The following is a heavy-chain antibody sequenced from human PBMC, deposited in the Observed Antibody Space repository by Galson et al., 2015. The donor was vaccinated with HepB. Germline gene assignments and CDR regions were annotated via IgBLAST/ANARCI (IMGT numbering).Heavy chain of an antibody. CDR3: AKLEGLLWFGQLRGAFHI. Sequence: SLRLSCAASGFTFSSYAMSWVRQAPGEGLEWVSGISGSGGSTYYADSVKGRFTISRDSSKNTLFLQMNSLGAEDTALYYCAKLEGLLWFGQLRGAFHIWGQGTMVTVSS. J-gene: IGHJ3*02. V-gene: IGHV3-23*01. CDR2: ISGSGGST. D-gene: IGHD3-10*01. CDR1: GFTFSSYA.